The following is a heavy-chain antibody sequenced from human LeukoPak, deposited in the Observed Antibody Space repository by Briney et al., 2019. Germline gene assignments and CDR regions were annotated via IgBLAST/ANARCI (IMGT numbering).Heavy chain of an antibody. CDR2: IYYSGST. CDR3: ARATAVNYYYYGMDV. J-gene: IGHJ6*02. D-gene: IGHD2-2*01. CDR1: GGSISSSSYY. V-gene: IGHV4-39*01. Sequence: SETLSLTCTVSGGSISSSSYYWGWIRQPPGKGLEWIGSIYYSGSTYYNPSLKSRVTISVDTSKSQFSLKLSSVTAADTAVYYCARATAVNYYYYGMDVWGQGTTVTVSS.